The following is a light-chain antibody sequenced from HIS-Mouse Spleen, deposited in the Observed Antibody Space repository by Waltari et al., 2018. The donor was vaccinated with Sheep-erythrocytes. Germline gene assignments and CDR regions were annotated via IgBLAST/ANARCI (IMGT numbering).Light chain of an antibody. J-gene: IGLJ3*02. CDR3: CSYAGSSTPWV. V-gene: IGLV2-23*01. CDR2: EGS. CDR1: RSDVGSYNL. Sequence: QSALTQPRPVSGSPGQSVTISCTGTRSDVGSYNLVSWYQQHPGKAPKLMIYEGSKRPSGVSNRFSGSKSGNTASLTISGLQAEDEADYYCCSYAGSSTPWVFGGGTKLTVL.